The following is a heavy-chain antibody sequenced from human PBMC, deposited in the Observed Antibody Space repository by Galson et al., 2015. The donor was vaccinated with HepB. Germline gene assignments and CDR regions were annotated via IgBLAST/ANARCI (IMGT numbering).Heavy chain of an antibody. J-gene: IGHJ4*02. CDR3: DARYRGVDY. CDR1: GFTFSSYG. V-gene: IGHV3-30*03. D-gene: IGHD3-10*01. Sequence: SLRLSCAASGFTFSSYGMHWVRQAPGKGLEWVAVISYDGSNKYYADSGKGRFTISRDNSKNTLYLQMNSLRAEDTAVYYCDARYRGVDYWGQGALVTVSS. CDR2: ISYDGSNK.